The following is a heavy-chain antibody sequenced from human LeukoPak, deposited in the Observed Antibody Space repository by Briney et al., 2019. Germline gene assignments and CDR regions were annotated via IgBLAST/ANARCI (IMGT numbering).Heavy chain of an antibody. D-gene: IGHD3-22*01. CDR1: VGTFSSYA. V-gene: IGHV1-69*05. Sequence: SVKVSCKASVGTFSSYAISWVRQAPRQGLQWMGGIIPIFGTANYAQKFQRRVTITTDESTSTDYMELSSLRSEDTAVYYCARDYIGGYAPFDPWGQGTLVTVSS. J-gene: IGHJ5*02. CDR2: IIPIFGTA. CDR3: ARDYIGGYAPFDP.